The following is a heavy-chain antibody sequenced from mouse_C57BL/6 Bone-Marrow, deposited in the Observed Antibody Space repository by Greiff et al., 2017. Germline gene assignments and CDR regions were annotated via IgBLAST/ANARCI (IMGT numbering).Heavy chain of an antibody. CDR2: INPGSGGT. Sequence: QVQLKESGAELVRPGTSVKVSCKASGYAFTNYLIEWVKQRPGQGLEWIGVINPGSGGTNYNEKFKGKATLTADKSSSTAYMQLSSLTSEDSAVCFCARGGTGTGFAYWGQGTLVTVSA. V-gene: IGHV1-54*01. CDR3: ARGGTGTGFAY. CDR1: GYAFTNYL. D-gene: IGHD4-1*01. J-gene: IGHJ3*01.